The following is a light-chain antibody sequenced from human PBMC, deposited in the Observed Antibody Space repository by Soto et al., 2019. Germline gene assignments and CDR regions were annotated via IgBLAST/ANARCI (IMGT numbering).Light chain of an antibody. V-gene: IGKV1-39*01. CDR1: QSVTS. Sequence: DIQMTQSPSSLSASVGARVTITCRTSQSVTSLNWYQQKPGKAPKLLIHAASSLQSGVTSRFSGSGSGTDCTLTISSLQPDDFAVYYCQQISSPPMYTVGQGTKLEI. CDR3: QQISSPPMYT. CDR2: AAS. J-gene: IGKJ2*01.